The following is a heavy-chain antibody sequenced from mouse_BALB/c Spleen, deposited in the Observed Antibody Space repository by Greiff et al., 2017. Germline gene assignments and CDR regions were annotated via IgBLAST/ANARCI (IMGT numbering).Heavy chain of an antibody. CDR3: ERHDSSYWFAY. CDR2: ISSGGSYT. CDR1: GFTFSSYG. D-gene: IGHD1-1*01. V-gene: IGHV5-6*01. J-gene: IGHJ3*01. Sequence: EVQGVESGGGLVKPGGSLKLSCAASGFTFSSYGMSWVRQTPDKRLEWVATISSGGSYTYYPDSVKGRFTISRDNAKNTLYLQMSSLKSEDTAMYYCERHDSSYWFAYWGQGTLVTVSA.